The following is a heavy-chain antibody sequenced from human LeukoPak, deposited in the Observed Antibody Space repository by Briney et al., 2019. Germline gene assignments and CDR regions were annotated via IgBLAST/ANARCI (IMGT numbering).Heavy chain of an antibody. CDR2: IYPGDSDT. Sequence: HGESLKISCQGSGFTFTTSWIGWVRQLPGKGLEWMGIIYPGDSDTRYGPSFQGQVTISADKSISTAYLQWSSLKASDTAMYYCARPVVPAAIYYFDYWGQGTLVTVSS. CDR1: GFTFTTSW. J-gene: IGHJ4*02. V-gene: IGHV5-51*01. D-gene: IGHD2-2*02. CDR3: ARPVVPAAIYYFDY.